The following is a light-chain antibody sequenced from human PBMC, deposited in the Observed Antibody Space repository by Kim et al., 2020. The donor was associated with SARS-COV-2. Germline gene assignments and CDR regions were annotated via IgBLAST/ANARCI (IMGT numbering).Light chain of an antibody. Sequence: ALGQTVRITRQGDSLRSYYASWYQQKPGQAPVLVIYGKNNRPSGIPDRFSGSSSGNTASLTITGAQAEDEADYYCNSRDSSGNFVVFGGGTQLTVL. CDR3: NSRDSSGNFVV. V-gene: IGLV3-19*01. CDR2: GKN. CDR1: SLRSYY. J-gene: IGLJ2*01.